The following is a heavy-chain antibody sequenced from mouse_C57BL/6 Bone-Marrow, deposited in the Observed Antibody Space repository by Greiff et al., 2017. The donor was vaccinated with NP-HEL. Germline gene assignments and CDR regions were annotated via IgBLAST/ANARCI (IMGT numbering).Heavy chain of an antibody. D-gene: IGHD6-1*01. J-gene: IGHJ4*01. CDR3: AREAFSPYYAMDY. CDR2: IDPSDSYT. Sequence: VQLQQSGAELVRPGTSVKLSCKASGYTFTSYWMHWVKQRPGQGLEWIGVIDPSDSYTNYNPKFKGKATLTVDTSSSTAYMQLSSLTSEDSAVYYGAREAFSPYYAMDYWGQGTSVTVSS. CDR1: GYTFTSYW. V-gene: IGHV1-59*01.